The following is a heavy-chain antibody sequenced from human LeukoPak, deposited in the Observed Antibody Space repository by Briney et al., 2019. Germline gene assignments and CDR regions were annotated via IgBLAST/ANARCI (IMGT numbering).Heavy chain of an antibody. CDR1: GYTFTGYY. CDR2: INPNSGGT. D-gene: IGHD3-10*01. CDR3: ARDHHKGLLWFGESPGVLEH. J-gene: IGHJ1*01. V-gene: IGHV1-2*02. Sequence: ASVKVSCKASGYTFTGYYMHWVRQAPGQGLEWMGWINPNSGGTNYAQKFQGRVTMTRDTSISTAYMELSRLRSDDTAVYYCARDHHKGLLWFGESPGVLEHWGQGTLVTVSS.